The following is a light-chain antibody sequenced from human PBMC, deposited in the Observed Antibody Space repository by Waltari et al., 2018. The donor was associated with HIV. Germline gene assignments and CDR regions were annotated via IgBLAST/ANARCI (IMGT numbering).Light chain of an antibody. CDR3: AVWDGSLSAYV. V-gene: IGLV1-44*01. Sequence: QSVLTQPPSASGAAGKRVTLSASGRPSNIGRFNVQWYQQLTETAPKLLIHVNNSRPSGVPDRFSGSKSGTSASLAISGLQSEDEADYYCAVWDGSLSAYVFGPGTKVTV. CDR1: PSNIGRFN. CDR2: VNN. J-gene: IGLJ1*01.